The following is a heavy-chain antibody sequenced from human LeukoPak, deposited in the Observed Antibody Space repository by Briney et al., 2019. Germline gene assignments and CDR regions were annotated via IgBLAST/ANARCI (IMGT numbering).Heavy chain of an antibody. Sequence: KPSETLSLTCTVSGGSISSSSYYWGWIRQPPGKGLEWLGSIYYSGSTYYNPSLKSRVTISVDTSKNQFSLKLSSVTAADTAVYYCARPGIVGAPGYFDYWGQGTLVTVSS. V-gene: IGHV4-39*01. D-gene: IGHD1-26*01. J-gene: IGHJ4*02. CDR1: GGSISSSSYY. CDR2: IYYSGST. CDR3: ARPGIVGAPGYFDY.